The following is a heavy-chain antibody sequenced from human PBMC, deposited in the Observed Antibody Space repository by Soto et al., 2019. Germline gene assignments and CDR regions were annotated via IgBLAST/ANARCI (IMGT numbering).Heavy chain of an antibody. Sequence: QVQLQESGPGLVKPSQTLSLTCTVSGGSISSGGYYWSWIRQHPGKGLEWIGYIYYRGSTYYNPSLKSRVTKSVDTSKNQFSLKLSSVTAADTAVYYCAGHTLDLVVTDLEAVDYRGQGTLVTVSS. CDR2: IYYRGST. CDR3: AGHTLDLVVTDLEAVDY. CDR1: GGSISSGGYY. J-gene: IGHJ4*02. D-gene: IGHD2-21*02. V-gene: IGHV4-31*03.